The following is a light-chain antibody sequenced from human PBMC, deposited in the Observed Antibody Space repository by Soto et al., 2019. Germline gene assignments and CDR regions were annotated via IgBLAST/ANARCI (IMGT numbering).Light chain of an antibody. J-gene: IGKJ1*01. CDR3: QEYDNWPLWT. CDR2: GAS. Sequence: EIVMTQSPATLSVSPGGRATLSCRASQSISGTLAWYQQKPGQAPRLLIHGASTRAPGFPARFSGSGSGTEFTLTINSLQSEDFALYYCQEYDNWPLWTFGQGTKVDIK. CDR1: QSISGT. V-gene: IGKV3-15*01.